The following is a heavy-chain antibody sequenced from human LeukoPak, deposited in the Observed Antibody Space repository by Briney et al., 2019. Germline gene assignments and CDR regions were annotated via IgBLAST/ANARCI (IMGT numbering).Heavy chain of an antibody. D-gene: IGHD4/OR15-4a*01. CDR2: ISDSGFTT. CDR3: AREDSGGNSFDY. CDR1: GFTLSDYY. Sequence: GGSLRLSCAASGFTLSDYYVSWIRQAPGKGLEWVAFISDSGFTTYYADSVKGRFTVSRDNAKDSVSLQMNSLRAEDTARYYCAREDSGGNSFDYWGQGTLVTVSS. J-gene: IGHJ4*02. V-gene: IGHV3-11*01.